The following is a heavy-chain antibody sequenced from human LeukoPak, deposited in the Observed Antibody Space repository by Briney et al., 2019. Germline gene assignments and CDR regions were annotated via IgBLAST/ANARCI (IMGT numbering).Heavy chain of an antibody. CDR1: GYTFTSYG. J-gene: IGHJ4*02. Sequence: ASVKVSCKASGYTFTSYGISWVRQAPGQGLKWMGWINPNSGGTNYAQKFQGRVTMTRDTSISTAYMELSRLRSDDTAVYYCARWDGYNDGVDYWGQGTLVTVSS. CDR2: INPNSGGT. V-gene: IGHV1-2*02. CDR3: ARWDGYNDGVDY. D-gene: IGHD5-24*01.